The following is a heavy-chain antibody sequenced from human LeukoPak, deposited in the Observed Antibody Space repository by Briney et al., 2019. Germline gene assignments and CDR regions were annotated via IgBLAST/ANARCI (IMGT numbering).Heavy chain of an antibody. CDR1: GGSISSSSYY. Sequence: PSETLSLTCTVPGGSISSSSYYWGWIRQPPGKGLEWHGSIYYSGSTYYNPSLKSRVTISVDTSKNQFSLKLSSVTAADTGVYYCATHRKYYDILTGYYEDAFDIWGQGTMVTVSS. CDR2: IYYSGST. J-gene: IGHJ3*02. V-gene: IGHV4-39*01. CDR3: ATHRKYYDILTGYYEDAFDI. D-gene: IGHD3-9*01.